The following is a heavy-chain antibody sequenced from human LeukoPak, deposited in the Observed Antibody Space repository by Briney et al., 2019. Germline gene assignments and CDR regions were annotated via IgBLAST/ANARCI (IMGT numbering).Heavy chain of an antibody. CDR2: IIPIFGTA. D-gene: IGHD1-26*01. CDR1: GGTFSSYA. CDR3: ARASYSGSYYGAFDI. V-gene: IGHV1-69*13. J-gene: IGHJ3*02. Sequence: GASVKVSCKSSGGTFSSYAISWVRPAPGQGLEWMGGIIPIFGTANYAQKFQGRVTITADESTSTAYMELSSLRSEDTAVYYCARASYSGSYYGAFDIWGQGTMVTVSS.